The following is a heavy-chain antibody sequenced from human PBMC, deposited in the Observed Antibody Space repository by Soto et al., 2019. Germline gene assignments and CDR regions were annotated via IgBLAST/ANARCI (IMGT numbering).Heavy chain of an antibody. V-gene: IGHV1-24*01. CDR3: AMVSGRSVAGSFEDWFDP. CDR1: GYTLTELS. CDR2: FDAEDGET. Sequence: GASVKVSCKISGYTLTELSMHWVRQAPGKGLEWMGGFDAEDGETIYAQKFQGRVTMTTDTSTNTAYMELSSLRSEDTAVYYCAMVSGRSVAGSFEDWFDPWGKGTRVTVSS. J-gene: IGHJ5*02. D-gene: IGHD6-19*01.